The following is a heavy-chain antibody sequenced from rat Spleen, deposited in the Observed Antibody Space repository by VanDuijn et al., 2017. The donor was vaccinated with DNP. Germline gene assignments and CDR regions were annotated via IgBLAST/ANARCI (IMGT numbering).Heavy chain of an antibody. V-gene: IGHV2-41*01. D-gene: IGHD4-3*01. Sequence: QVQLKESGPGLVQPSQTLSLTCTVAGFSLTSYNVHWVRQPPGKGLEWMGVIWNTGGTRYNSALKSRLSFSKATSKSQVFLQLNSLQTEDTATYYCARDLIIRDTTSAMDAWGQGTSVTVSS. CDR2: IWNTGGT. J-gene: IGHJ4*01. CDR1: GFSLTSYN. CDR3: ARDLIIRDTTSAMDA.